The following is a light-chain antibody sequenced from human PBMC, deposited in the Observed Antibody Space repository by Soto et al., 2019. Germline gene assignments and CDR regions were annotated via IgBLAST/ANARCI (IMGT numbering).Light chain of an antibody. J-gene: IGKJ4*01. CDR1: QSVSSY. Sequence: EIVMTPSPATLSLSPGEGATLSCRASQSVSSYLDWYQQKPGQAPRRLIFDASNRATGIPARFSGSGSGTDFTLTISSLEPEDFAVYYCQHRSNWPLTFGGGTKV. CDR3: QHRSNWPLT. CDR2: DAS. V-gene: IGKV3-11*01.